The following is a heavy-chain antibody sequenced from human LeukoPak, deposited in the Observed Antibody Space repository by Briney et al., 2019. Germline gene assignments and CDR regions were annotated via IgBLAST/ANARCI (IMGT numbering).Heavy chain of an antibody. CDR3: AKDRWGAVASFDY. CDR1: GFTFNNYG. V-gene: IGHV3-30*02. CDR2: IRYDGSNT. D-gene: IGHD6-19*01. Sequence: GGSLRLSCAASGFTFNNYGMHWVRQTPGKGLEWLAFIRYDGSNTYYADSVKGRFTVSRDNSKNTLYVQMNSLESEDTAVYYCAKDRWGAVASFDYWGQGTLVTVSS. J-gene: IGHJ4*02.